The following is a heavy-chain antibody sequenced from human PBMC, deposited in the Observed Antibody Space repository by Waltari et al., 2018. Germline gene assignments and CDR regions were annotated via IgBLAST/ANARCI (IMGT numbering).Heavy chain of an antibody. Sequence: EVQLVESGGGLVQPGGSLSFSCAASGFTLSPYWVHWGRQAPGKGRVWVAHINGGGSSTTYADSVEGRFTSSRDNAKNTLYLQMNRLRADDTAVYYCTVHARAFDYWGQGTLVTVSS. J-gene: IGHJ4*02. CDR2: INGGGSST. CDR1: GFTLSPYW. V-gene: IGHV3-74*02. CDR3: TVHARAFDY.